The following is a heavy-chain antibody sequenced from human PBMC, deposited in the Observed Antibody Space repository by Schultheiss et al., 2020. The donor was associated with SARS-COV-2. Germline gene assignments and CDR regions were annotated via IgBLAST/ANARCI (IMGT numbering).Heavy chain of an antibody. J-gene: IGHJ4*02. Sequence: GSLRLSCAASGFTFSSYAMSWIRQPPGKGLEWIGEINHSGSTNYNPSLKSRVTISVDTSKNQFSLQLDSVTPEDTAVYYCASQMGWNYFDSWGQGTLVTVSS. CDR3: ASQMGWNYFDS. CDR2: INHSGST. CDR1: GFTFSSYA. D-gene: IGHD5-24*01. V-gene: IGHV4-34*08.